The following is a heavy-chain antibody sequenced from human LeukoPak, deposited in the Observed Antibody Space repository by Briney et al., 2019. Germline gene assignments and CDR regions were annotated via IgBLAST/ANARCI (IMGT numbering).Heavy chain of an antibody. CDR3: ARDPFSGYDWGPASGPAY. CDR2: ISSSSSYI. D-gene: IGHD5-12*01. V-gene: IGHV3-21*01. J-gene: IGHJ4*02. Sequence: PGGSLRLSCAASGFTFSSYSMNWVRQAPGKGLEWVSSISSSSSYIYYADSVKGRFTISRDNAKNSLYLQMNSLRAEDTAVYYCARDPFSGYDWGPASGPAYWGQGTLVTVSS. CDR1: GFTFSSYS.